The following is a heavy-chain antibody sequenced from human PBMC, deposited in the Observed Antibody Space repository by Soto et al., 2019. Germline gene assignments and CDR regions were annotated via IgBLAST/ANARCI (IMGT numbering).Heavy chain of an antibody. CDR3: AAEPSITIFVVVTDYYYYGMYV. J-gene: IGHJ6*02. CDR2: IVVGSGNT. V-gene: IGHV1-58*01. D-gene: IGHD3-3*01. CDR1: GFTFTSSA. Sequence: GASVKVCCKASGFTFTSSAVPWVRQARGQRLEWIGWIVVGSGNTNYAQKFQERVTITRDMSTSTAYMELSSLRSEDTAVYYCAAEPSITIFVVVTDYYYYGMYVCGQGSTVPVSS.